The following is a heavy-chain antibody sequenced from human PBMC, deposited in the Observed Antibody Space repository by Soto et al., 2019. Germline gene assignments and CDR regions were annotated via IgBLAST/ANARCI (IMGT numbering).Heavy chain of an antibody. Sequence: GGSLRLSCAASGFTFSSYAMHWVRQAPGKGLEWVADISYDGSNKYYADSVKGRFNISRDNSKSTLYLQMNSLRAEDTAVYYCARDPTIAAGPSHYYYNGMDVWGQGTTVTVSS. J-gene: IGHJ6*02. CDR1: GFTFSSYA. D-gene: IGHD6-6*01. CDR2: ISYDGSNK. V-gene: IGHV3-30-3*01. CDR3: ARDPTIAAGPSHYYYNGMDV.